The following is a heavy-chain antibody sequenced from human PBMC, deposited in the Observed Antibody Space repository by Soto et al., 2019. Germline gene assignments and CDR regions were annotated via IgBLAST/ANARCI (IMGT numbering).Heavy chain of an antibody. CDR1: GYTFTSDG. CDR2: ISAYNGNT. Sequence: ASVKGSCKASGYTFTSDGISWVRQAPGQGLEWMGWISAYNGNTNYAQKLQGRVTMTTDTSTSTAYMELRSLRSDDTAVYYCARESPYSNYDGYWFDPWGQGTLVTVSS. V-gene: IGHV1-18*01. J-gene: IGHJ5*02. D-gene: IGHD4-4*01. CDR3: ARESPYSNYDGYWFDP.